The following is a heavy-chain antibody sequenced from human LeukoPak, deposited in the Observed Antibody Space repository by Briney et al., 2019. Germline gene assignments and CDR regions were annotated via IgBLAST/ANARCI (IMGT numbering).Heavy chain of an antibody. D-gene: IGHD3-22*01. V-gene: IGHV5-51*01. CDR1: GYSFTSYW. CDR3: ARQVEDSMPCDI. CDR2: IYPGDSDT. J-gene: IGHJ3*02. Sequence: EASLQISCKGSGYSFTSYWIGWVRQMPGKGLEWMGIIYPGDSDTRYSPSFQGQVTISADKSISTAYLQWSSLKASDTAMYYCARQVEDSMPCDIWGQGTMVTVSS.